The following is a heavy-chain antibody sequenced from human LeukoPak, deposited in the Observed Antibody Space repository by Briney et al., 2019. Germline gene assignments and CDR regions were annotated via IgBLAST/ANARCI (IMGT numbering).Heavy chain of an antibody. CDR3: AKDGAYYYDRFDAFDI. V-gene: IGHV3-48*01. CDR2: ISSSSSTI. J-gene: IGHJ3*02. CDR1: GFTFSSYS. D-gene: IGHD3-10*02. Sequence: GGSLRLSCAASGFTFSSYSMNWVRQAPGKGLEWVSYISSSSSTIYYADSVKGRFTISRDNSKNTLYLQMNSLRAEDTAVYYCAKDGAYYYDRFDAFDIWGQGTMVTVSS.